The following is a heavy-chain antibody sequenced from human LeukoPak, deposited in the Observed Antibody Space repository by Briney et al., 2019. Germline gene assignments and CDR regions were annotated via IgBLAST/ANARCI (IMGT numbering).Heavy chain of an antibody. CDR2: ISPSSSNI. Sequence: GGSLGLSCVTSGFTSSTYSLNWVRQAPGKGLEWVSSISPSSSNIYYADSMKGRFTISRDDAKNLLYLQMNSLRAEDTAVYYCGRDQDRGSYHDPIFDYWGQGTLVTVSS. D-gene: IGHD1-26*01. CDR1: GFTSSTYS. J-gene: IGHJ4*02. V-gene: IGHV3-21*06. CDR3: GRDQDRGSYHDPIFDY.